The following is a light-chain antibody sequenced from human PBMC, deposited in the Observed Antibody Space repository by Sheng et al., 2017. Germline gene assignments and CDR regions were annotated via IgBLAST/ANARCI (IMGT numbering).Light chain of an antibody. J-gene: IGKJ2*01. CDR2: GAS. V-gene: IGKV3-15*01. Sequence: ETVMTQSPAXPVCVSEGTEPPSPARASQSISSNLAWYQQKPGQAPRLLIFGASSRGTGIPARFIGSGSGTEFTLTISSLQSEDFAVYYCQQYNDWPMYTFGQGTKLEIK. CDR1: QSISSN. CDR3: QQYNDWPMYT.